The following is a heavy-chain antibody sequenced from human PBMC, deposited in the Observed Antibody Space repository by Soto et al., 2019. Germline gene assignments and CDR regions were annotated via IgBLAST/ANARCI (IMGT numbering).Heavy chain of an antibody. D-gene: IGHD3-3*01. V-gene: IGHV3-53*01. CDR3: ARDHTIFGVVARPGDYGMDV. CDR1: GFTVNSNY. Sequence: GGSLKLSSASSGFTVNSNYMSWIRQAPGKGVDWVSVIYSGGSTYYADSVKGRFTISRDNSKNTLYLQMNSLRAEDTAVYYCARDHTIFGVVARPGDYGMDVWGQGTTVTVSS. J-gene: IGHJ6*02. CDR2: IYSGGST.